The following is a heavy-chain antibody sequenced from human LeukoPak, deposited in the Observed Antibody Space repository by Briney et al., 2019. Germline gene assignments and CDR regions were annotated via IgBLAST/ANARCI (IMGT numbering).Heavy chain of an antibody. CDR1: GGSISSYY. V-gene: IGHV4-59*01. D-gene: IGHD4/OR15-4a*01. CDR3: ARLRVLWWKIDY. CDR2: VSYSGST. J-gene: IGHJ4*02. Sequence: SETLSLTCTVSGGSISSYYWTWIRQPPGKGLEWIGYVSYSGSTNYNPSLKSRVTLSVDTSKNQFSLKMRYVTAADTAVYYCARLRVLWWKIDYWGQGTLVTVSS.